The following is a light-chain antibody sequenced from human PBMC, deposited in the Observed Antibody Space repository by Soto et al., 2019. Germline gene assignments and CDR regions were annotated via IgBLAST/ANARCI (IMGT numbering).Light chain of an antibody. V-gene: IGKV1-5*03. CDR1: QTISTW. J-gene: IGKJ2*01. CDR3: QQYHGYPYT. Sequence: DIQMTQSPSILSASVGDRVTITCRANQTISTWLAWFQQKPGKAPKVLIYKASNLESGVPSRFSARGSGTEFTLVISSLQPDDFATYYCQQYHGYPYTFGQGTKLDVK. CDR2: KAS.